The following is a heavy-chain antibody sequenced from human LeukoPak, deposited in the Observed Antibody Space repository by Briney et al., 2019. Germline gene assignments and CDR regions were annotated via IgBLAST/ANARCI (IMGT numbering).Heavy chain of an antibody. V-gene: IGHV3-23*01. CDR2: ISDSGRAT. CDR1: GFRFSDFA. D-gene: IGHD3-16*02. Sequence: GGSLRLSCVASGFRFSDFAMSWVRQAPGKGLEWVSGISDSGRATYYTDSVKGRCTISRDNSKNTVNLQLNNVRAEDTALYFCARHDRFIPFWGQGRQVAVSS. J-gene: IGHJ4*02. CDR3: ARHDRFIPF.